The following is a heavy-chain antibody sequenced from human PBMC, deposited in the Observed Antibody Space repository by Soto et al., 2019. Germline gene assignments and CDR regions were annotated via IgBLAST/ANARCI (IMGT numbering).Heavy chain of an antibody. J-gene: IGHJ6*02. D-gene: IGHD4-4*01. V-gene: IGHV1-69*05. CDR3: ARDNDRLQLGGNYYYMLDV. CDR1: GGTFSSSA. CDR2: IIPLFRTP. Sequence: QVQLVQSGAEMKEPGSSVKVSCKTSGGTFSSSAISWLRQAPGQGLEWMGGIIPLFRTPDYAQKFQGRVTTAXDXPTSTAYMELSSLRSEDTAVYYCARDNDRLQLGGNYYYMLDVWGQGTTITVSS.